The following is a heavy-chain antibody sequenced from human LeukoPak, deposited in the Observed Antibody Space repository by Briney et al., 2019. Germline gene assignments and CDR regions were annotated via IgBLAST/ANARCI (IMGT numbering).Heavy chain of an antibody. D-gene: IGHD3-22*01. V-gene: IGHV1-24*01. CDR3: ATLNYYYDSSGYLV. J-gene: IGHJ4*02. CDR1: GYTLTELS. CDR2: FDPEDGET. Sequence: ASVKGSCKVSGYTLTELSMHWVRQAPGKGLEWMGGFDPEDGETIYAQKFQGRVTMTEDTSTDTAYMELSSLRSEDTAVYYCATLNYYYDSSGYLVWGQGTLVTVSS.